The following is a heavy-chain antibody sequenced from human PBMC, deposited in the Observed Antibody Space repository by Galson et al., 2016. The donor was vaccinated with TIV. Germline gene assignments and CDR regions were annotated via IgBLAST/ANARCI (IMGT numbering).Heavy chain of an antibody. Sequence: ETLSLTCAVSGYSISSGFYWGWIRQSPGKGLEWIGSIYHSGTICYNPSLKSRVTILLDTSKNQCSLKLRSVTAADTAVYYCARRQLWFWYFDLWGRGTLVTVSS. D-gene: IGHD5-18*01. CDR2: IYHSGTI. V-gene: IGHV4-38-2*01. CDR1: GYSISSGFY. J-gene: IGHJ2*01. CDR3: ARRQLWFWYFDL.